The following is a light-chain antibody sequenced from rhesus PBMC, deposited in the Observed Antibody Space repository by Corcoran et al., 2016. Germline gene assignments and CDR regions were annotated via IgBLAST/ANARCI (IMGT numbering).Light chain of an antibody. J-gene: IGLJ6*01. Sequence: QSAPTQPPSVSGSPGQSVTISCTGTSSDVGGYNYVSWNQQHPGKAPKLMIYDVSKRPSGVSDRFSGSKSGNTASLTISGLQAEDEAVYYCCSYTATNTFVFGSGTKLTVL. CDR3: CSYTATNTFV. CDR1: SSDVGGYNY. CDR2: DVS. V-gene: IGLV2S7*01.